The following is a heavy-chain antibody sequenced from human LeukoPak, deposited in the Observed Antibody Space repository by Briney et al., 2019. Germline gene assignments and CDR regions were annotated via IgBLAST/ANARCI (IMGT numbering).Heavy chain of an antibody. CDR3: AREYYYDGSADRSY. Sequence: SETLSLTCTVSGGSISSGGYYWSWIRQHPGKGLEWIGYIYYSGNTNYNPSLKSRVTISVDTSKNQFSLKLSSVTAADTAVYYCAREYYYDGSADRSYWGQGTLVTVSS. D-gene: IGHD3-22*01. J-gene: IGHJ4*02. CDR2: IYYSGNT. CDR1: GGSISSGGYY. V-gene: IGHV4-30-4*08.